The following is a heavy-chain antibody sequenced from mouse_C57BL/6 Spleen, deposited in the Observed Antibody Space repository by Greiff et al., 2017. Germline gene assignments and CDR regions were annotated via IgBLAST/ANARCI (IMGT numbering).Heavy chain of an antibody. Sequence: VQLKQSGPELVKPGASVKISCKASGYSFTDYNMNWVKQSNGKSLEWIGVINPNYGTTSYNQKFKGKATLTVDQSSSTAYMQLNSLTSEDSAVYYCASSLFITTVETNVWGTGTTVTVSS. V-gene: IGHV1-39*01. CDR2: INPNYGTT. CDR1: GYSFTDYN. CDR3: ASSLFITTVETNV. D-gene: IGHD1-1*01. J-gene: IGHJ1*03.